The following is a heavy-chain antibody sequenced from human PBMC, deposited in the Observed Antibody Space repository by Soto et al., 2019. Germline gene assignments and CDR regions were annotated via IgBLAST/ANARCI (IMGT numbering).Heavy chain of an antibody. CDR1: GDSVSSNSAA. V-gene: IGHV6-1*01. J-gene: IGHJ5*02. D-gene: IGHD3-3*01. CDR3: ARGNRRVTIFGVAPNWFDP. CDR2: TYYRSKWYN. Sequence: PSQTLSLTCAISGDSVSSNSAARNWIRQSPSRGLEWLGRTYYRSKWYNDYAVSVKSRITINPDTSKNQFSLQLNSVTPEDTAVYYCARGNRRVTIFGVAPNWFDPWGQGTLVTVSS.